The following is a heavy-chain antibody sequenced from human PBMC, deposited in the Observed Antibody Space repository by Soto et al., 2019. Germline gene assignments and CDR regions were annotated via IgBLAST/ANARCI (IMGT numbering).Heavy chain of an antibody. D-gene: IGHD3-3*01. CDR3: ARSSFWSGYYSGFDY. J-gene: IGHJ4*02. Sequence: GGSLRLSCAASGFTFGSYWMHWVRQAPGKGLVWVSRINSDGSSTSYADSVKGRFTISRDNAKNTLYLQMNSLRAEDTAVYYCARSSFWSGYYSGFDYWGQGTLVTVSS. CDR2: INSDGSST. V-gene: IGHV3-74*01. CDR1: GFTFGSYW.